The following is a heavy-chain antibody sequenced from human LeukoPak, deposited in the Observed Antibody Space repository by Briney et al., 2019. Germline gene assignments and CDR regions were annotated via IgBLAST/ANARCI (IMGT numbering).Heavy chain of an antibody. CDR2: ICPGDSDT. J-gene: IGHJ4*02. Sequence: GESLKISCKGSGYSFTNYWIGWVRQMPGKGLEWMGIICPGDSDTRYSPSFQGQVTISADKSISTAYLQWSSLKASDTAMYYCASSPGRDGYNNFDYWGQGTLDTVSS. CDR1: GYSFTNYW. V-gene: IGHV5-51*01. CDR3: ASSPGRDGYNNFDY. D-gene: IGHD5-24*01.